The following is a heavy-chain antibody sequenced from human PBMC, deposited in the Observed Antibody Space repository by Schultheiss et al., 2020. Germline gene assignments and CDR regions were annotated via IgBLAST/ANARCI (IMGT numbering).Heavy chain of an antibody. Sequence: SETLSLTCTVSGGSISSGGYYWSWIRQHPGKGLEWIGYIYYSGSTYYNPSLKSRVTISVDTSKTQFSLSLTSVTAADTAVYYCVRERSLGTSVWYFDLWGRGSLVTVAS. CDR3: VRERSLGTSVWYFDL. J-gene: IGHJ2*01. CDR1: GGSISSGGYY. D-gene: IGHD1-7*01. CDR2: IYYSGST. V-gene: IGHV4-31*03.